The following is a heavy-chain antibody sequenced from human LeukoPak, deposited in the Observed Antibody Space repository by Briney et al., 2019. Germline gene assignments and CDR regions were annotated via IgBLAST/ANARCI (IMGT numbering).Heavy chain of an antibody. CDR3: ARGLTWQQPGDY. J-gene: IGHJ4*02. V-gene: IGHV4-30-4*08. CDR2: IYYSGST. D-gene: IGHD6-13*01. Sequence: SETLSLTCTVSGGSISSGDYYWSWIRQPTGKGLEWIGYIYYSGSTYYNPSLKSRVTISVDTSKNQFSLKLSSVTAADTAVYYCARGLTWQQPGDYWGQGTLVTVSS. CDR1: GGSISSGDYY.